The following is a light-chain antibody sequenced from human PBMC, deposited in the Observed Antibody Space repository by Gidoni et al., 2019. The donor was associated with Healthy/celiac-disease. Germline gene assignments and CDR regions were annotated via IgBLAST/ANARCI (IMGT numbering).Light chain of an antibody. CDR3: QQSYSTPPNT. Sequence: DIQMTQSPASLAASVGDRVTITCRASQSISSYLDWYQQKPGKAPKLLIYAASSLQSGVPPRFSGSGSGTDFTLTISSLQPEDFATYYCQQSYSTPPNTFGQXTKLEIK. CDR2: AAS. V-gene: IGKV1-39*01. CDR1: QSISSY. J-gene: IGKJ2*01.